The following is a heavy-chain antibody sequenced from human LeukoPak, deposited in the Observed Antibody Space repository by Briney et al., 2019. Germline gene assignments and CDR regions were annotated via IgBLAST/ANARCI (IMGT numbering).Heavy chain of an antibody. V-gene: IGHV4-4*07. Sequence: PSETLSLTCTGAGGSIRFYYWSWIRQPAGKGLECIGRIYTSGSTNYNPSLKSRVTISLDKSKNQFSLKLSSVTAADTAVYYCARGTYYDSTAYYWFDPWGQGTLVTVSS. CDR2: IYTSGST. CDR3: ARGTYYDSTAYYWFDP. D-gene: IGHD3-22*01. J-gene: IGHJ5*02. CDR1: GGSIRFYY.